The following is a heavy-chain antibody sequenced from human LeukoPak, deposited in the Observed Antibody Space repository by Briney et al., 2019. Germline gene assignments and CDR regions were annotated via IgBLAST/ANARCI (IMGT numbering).Heavy chain of an antibody. V-gene: IGHV6-1*01. CDR3: ARGVSSAWPFDY. CDR2: TYYKSKWYH. CDR1: GDSISSNSAA. J-gene: IGHJ4*02. D-gene: IGHD6-19*01. Sequence: SQTLSLTCAISGDSISSNSAAWNWIRQSPSRGLEWLGRTYYKSKWYHDYAVSVKSRITINPDTSKNHFSLQLNSVTPEDTAVYYCARGVSSAWPFDYWGQGTLVTVSS.